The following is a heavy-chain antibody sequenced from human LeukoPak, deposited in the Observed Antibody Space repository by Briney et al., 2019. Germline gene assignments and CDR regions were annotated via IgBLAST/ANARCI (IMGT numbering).Heavy chain of an antibody. CDR1: GFTFSSYG. D-gene: IGHD1-26*01. J-gene: IGHJ4*02. V-gene: IGHV3-30*02. CDR2: IRYDGSNK. CDR3: AKDPIALASGSYYVEYYFDY. Sequence: GGSLRLSCAASGFTFSSYGMHWVRQAPGKGLEWVAFIRYDGSNKYYADSVKGRFTISRDNSKNTLYLQMNSLRAEDTAVYYCAKDPIALASGSYYVEYYFDYWGQGTLVTVSS.